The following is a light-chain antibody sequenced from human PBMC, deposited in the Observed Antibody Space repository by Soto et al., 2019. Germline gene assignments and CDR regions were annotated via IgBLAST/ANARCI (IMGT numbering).Light chain of an antibody. Sequence: QSVLTQPPSLSAAPGQKVTISCSGSSFNIGNNYVSWFQQLPGTAPKLLIYDSNKRPSGIPDRFSGSKSGTSATLDITGLQTGDEADYYCATWDSSLTGEVFGGGTKLTVL. J-gene: IGLJ2*01. V-gene: IGLV1-51*01. CDR2: DSN. CDR3: ATWDSSLTGEV. CDR1: SFNIGNNY.